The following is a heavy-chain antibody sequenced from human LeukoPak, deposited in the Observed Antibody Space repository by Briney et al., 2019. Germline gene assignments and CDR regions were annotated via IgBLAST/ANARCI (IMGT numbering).Heavy chain of an antibody. CDR2: VSAYDGNT. CDR3: ARDGGQYYDILSGYYNNDYFDP. V-gene: IGHV1-18*01. J-gene: IGHJ5*02. CDR1: GYTFTNSG. D-gene: IGHD3-9*01. Sequence: ASVKVSCKASGYTFTNSGISWVRQAPGQGLEWMGWVSAYDGNTNYAQKLQGRLTMTTDRSTSTAYMELRSLRSDDTAVYYCARDGGQYYDILSGYYNNDYFDPWGQGTLVTVSS.